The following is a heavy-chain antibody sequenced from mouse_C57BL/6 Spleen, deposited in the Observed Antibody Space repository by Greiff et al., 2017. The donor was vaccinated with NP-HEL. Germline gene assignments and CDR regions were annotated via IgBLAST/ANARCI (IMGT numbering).Heavy chain of an antibody. CDR3: ATYYYGSSYRSAMDY. CDR2: IYPRSGNT. CDR1: GYTFTSYG. Sequence: VQLQQSGAELARPGASVKLSCKASGYTFTSYGISWVKQRTGQGLEWIGEIYPRSGNTYYNEKFKGKATLTADKSSSTAYMELRSLTSEDSAVYFWATYYYGSSYRSAMDYWGQGTSVTVSS. V-gene: IGHV1-81*01. J-gene: IGHJ4*01. D-gene: IGHD1-1*01.